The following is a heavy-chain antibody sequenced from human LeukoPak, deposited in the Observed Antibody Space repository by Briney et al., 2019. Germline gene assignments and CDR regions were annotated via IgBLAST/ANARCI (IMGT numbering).Heavy chain of an antibody. V-gene: IGHV3-30*01. CDR3: ASQRLAAGAFDI. CDR1: GFTFSSYA. D-gene: IGHD6-25*01. CDR2: ISYDGSNK. J-gene: IGHJ3*02. Sequence: GRSLRLSCAASGFTFSSYAMHWVRQAPGKGLEWVAVISYDGSNKYYADSVKGRLTISRDNSKNTLYLQMNSLRAEDTAVYYCASQRLAAGAFDIWGQGTMVTVSS.